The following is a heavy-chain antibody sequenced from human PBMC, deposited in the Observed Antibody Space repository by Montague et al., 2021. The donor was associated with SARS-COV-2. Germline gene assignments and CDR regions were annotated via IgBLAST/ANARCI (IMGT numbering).Heavy chain of an antibody. V-gene: IGHV3-7*01. D-gene: IGHD1-1*01. CDR2: IKQDGSEK. J-gene: IGHJ6*02. CDR1: GLTFSSYW. CDR3: ARVQRTTGTTRLGTYYYYYYGMDV. Sequence: SLRLSFAASGLTFSSYWMSWVRQAPGKGLEWVANIKQDGSEKYYVDSVKGRFTISRDNAKNSLYLQMNSLRAEDTAVYYFARVQRTTGTTRLGTYYYYYYGMDVWGQGTTVTVSS.